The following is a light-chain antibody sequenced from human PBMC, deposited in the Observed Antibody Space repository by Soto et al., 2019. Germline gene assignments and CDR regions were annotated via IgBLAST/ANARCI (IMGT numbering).Light chain of an antibody. CDR2: KAS. CDR3: QQYSSYLWT. J-gene: IGKJ1*01. CDR1: QSISSW. V-gene: IGKV1-5*03. Sequence: DIQMTQSPSTLSASVGDRVTITCRASQSISSWLAWYQQKPGRAPKLLIYKASTLESGVPSRFSGSGSGAESTLTISSLQPDDFAVYYCQQYSSYLWTFGQGTKVEIK.